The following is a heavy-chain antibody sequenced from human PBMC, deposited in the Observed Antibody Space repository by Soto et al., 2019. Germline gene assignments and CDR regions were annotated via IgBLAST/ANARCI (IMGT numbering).Heavy chain of an antibody. CDR3: EVSGT. CDR2: ISGTTDRT. D-gene: IGHD3-10*01. V-gene: IGHV3-23*02. CDR1: GFTIRNYA. J-gene: IGHJ1*01. Sequence: EVQVLESGGGLVQPGGSLRLSCAASGFTIRNYAMSWVRQAPGKALEWVAGISGTTDRTYYRDSVEGRFTIFKDTSKNTLYLEMNSLRAEDTALYGCEVSGTWGQGTLVTVSS.